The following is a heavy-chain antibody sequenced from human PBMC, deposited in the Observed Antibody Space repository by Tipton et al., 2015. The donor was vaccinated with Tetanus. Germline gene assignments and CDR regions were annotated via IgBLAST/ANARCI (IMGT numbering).Heavy chain of an antibody. CDR3: VRHSPPDSGHDWGYYYYGMDV. J-gene: IGHJ6*02. D-gene: IGHD5-12*01. CDR1: GDSLISSTYY. Sequence: TLSLTCTVSGDSLISSTYYWGWIRQPPGKGLEWIGTISYSGSTFYNPSLKSRVTISEDTPKNQLSLRLSSVTAADTAVYYCVRHSPPDSGHDWGYYYYGMDVWGQGTAVTVSS. V-gene: IGHV4-39*01. CDR2: ISYSGST.